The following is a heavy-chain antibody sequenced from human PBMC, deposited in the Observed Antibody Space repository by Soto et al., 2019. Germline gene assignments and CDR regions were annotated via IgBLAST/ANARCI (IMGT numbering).Heavy chain of an antibody. CDR3: GRPLCSSTRSGPDFFDS. Sequence: QVQLVQSGAEVKKPGASVKVSCKASGYTFTSTDINWVRQAPGQGPEWMGWMNPDNGKTGFAQKIQGRITMTRKTSRSTAYMELSGLRSDDTAAYFCGRPLCSSTRSGPDFFDSWGQGSLVTVSS. D-gene: IGHD2-2*01. CDR2: MNPDNGKT. J-gene: IGHJ4*02. CDR1: GYTFTSTD. V-gene: IGHV1-8*01.